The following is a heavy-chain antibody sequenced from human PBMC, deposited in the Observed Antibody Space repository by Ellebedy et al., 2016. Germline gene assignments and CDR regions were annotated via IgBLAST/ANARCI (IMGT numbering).Heavy chain of an antibody. CDR1: GFTFSSYG. Sequence: GGSLRLSCAASGFTFSSYGMHWVRQAPGKGLEWVAVIWFDGSNKYYADSVKGRFTISRDNAKNSLYLQMNSLRAEDTAVYYCARVRSVEWELRNWGQGTLVTVSS. D-gene: IGHD1-26*01. V-gene: IGHV3-33*08. J-gene: IGHJ4*02. CDR2: IWFDGSNK. CDR3: ARVRSVEWELRN.